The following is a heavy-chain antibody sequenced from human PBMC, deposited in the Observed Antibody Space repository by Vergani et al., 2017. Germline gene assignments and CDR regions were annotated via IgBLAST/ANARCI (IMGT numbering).Heavy chain of an antibody. CDR3: ASVYYERAFDI. D-gene: IGHD3-22*01. CDR1: GGSISSSNYY. V-gene: IGHV4-39*01. Sequence: QLQLQESGPGLVKPSETLSLTCTVSGGSISSSNYYWGWIRQPPGRGLEWIGSIYYSGSPYYNPSLKSRVTISVDTSKNQFSLRLASVTAADTAVYYCASVYYERAFDIWGQGTMVTVSS. J-gene: IGHJ3*02. CDR2: IYYSGSP.